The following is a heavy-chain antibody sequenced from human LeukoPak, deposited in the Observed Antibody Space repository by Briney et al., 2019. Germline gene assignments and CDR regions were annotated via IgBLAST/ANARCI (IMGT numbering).Heavy chain of an antibody. CDR2: IYYSGST. J-gene: IGHJ5*02. D-gene: IGHD1-26*01. CDR3: ARDRNEKWEPNNWFDP. Sequence: SETLSLTCTVSGGSISSSSYYWGWIRQPPGKGLEWIGSIYYSGSTYYNPSLKSRVTISVDTSKNQFSLKLSSVTAADTAVYYCARDRNEKWEPNNWFDPWGQGTLVTASS. CDR1: GGSISSSSYY. V-gene: IGHV4-39*07.